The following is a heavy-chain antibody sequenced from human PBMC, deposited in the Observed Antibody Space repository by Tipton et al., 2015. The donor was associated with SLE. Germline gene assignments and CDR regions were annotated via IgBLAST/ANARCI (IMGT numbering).Heavy chain of an antibody. CDR3: AKDFSNYGDYVWYFDL. CDR2: IRYDGSYT. CDR1: GFTFSIYG. D-gene: IGHD4-17*01. V-gene: IGHV3-30*02. J-gene: IGHJ2*01. Sequence: SLRLSCAASGFTFSIYGMHWVRQAPGKGLEWVAVIRYDGSYTYYRNSVKGRFTISRDNSKNTVYLQMTSLRPEDTAIYYCAKDFSNYGDYVWYFDLWGRGTLVTVSS.